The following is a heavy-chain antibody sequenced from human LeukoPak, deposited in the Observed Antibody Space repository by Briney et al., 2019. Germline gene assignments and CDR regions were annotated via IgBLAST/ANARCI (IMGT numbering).Heavy chain of an antibody. CDR3: ARDGATRGDSSY. CDR1: GYTFTGYY. J-gene: IGHJ4*02. Sequence: GASVKVSRKASGYTFTGYYMHWVRQAPGQGLEWMGWMNPNSGNTGYAQKFQGRVTMTTDTSTSTAYMELRSLRFDDTAVYYCARDGATRGDSSYWGQGTLVTVSS. CDR2: MNPNSGNT. D-gene: IGHD3-22*01. V-gene: IGHV1-2*02.